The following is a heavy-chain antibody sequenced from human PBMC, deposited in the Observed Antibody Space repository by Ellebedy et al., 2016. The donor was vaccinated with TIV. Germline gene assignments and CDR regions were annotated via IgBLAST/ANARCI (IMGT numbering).Heavy chain of an antibody. CDR2: MYHSGST. CDR1: GGSISTFY. D-gene: IGHD6-19*01. CDR3: ARAFQYSSGWAFDY. V-gene: IGHV4-39*07. Sequence: MPSETLSLTCNVSGGSISTFYWGWIRQPPGRGLEWIGSMYHSGSTYYSPSLKSRVSISVDTPKKQFSLKMSSVTAADTAVYYCARAFQYSSGWAFDYWGQGTLVTVSS. J-gene: IGHJ4*02.